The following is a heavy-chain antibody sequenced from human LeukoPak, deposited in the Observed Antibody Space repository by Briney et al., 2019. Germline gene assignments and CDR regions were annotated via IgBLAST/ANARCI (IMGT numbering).Heavy chain of an antibody. J-gene: IGHJ4*02. D-gene: IGHD3-10*01. V-gene: IGHV3-48*04. Sequence: GGSLRLSCAASGFTFSSYWMSWVRQAPGKGLEWVSYISSSSSTIYYADSVKGRFTISRDNAKNSLYLQMNSLRAEDTADYCVSVPEGGQGTLVTVSS. CDR3: VSVPE. CDR1: GFTFSSYW. CDR2: ISSSSSTI.